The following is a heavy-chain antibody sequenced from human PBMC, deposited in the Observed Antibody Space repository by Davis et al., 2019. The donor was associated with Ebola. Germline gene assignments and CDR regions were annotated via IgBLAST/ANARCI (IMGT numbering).Heavy chain of an antibody. CDR2: IRSKANSYAT. V-gene: IGHV3-73*01. CDR1: GFTFSGSA. D-gene: IGHD3-3*01. CDR3: AKGRFLEWSRGYYYGMDV. J-gene: IGHJ6*02. Sequence: GESLKISCAASGFTFSGSAMHWVRQASGKGLEWVGRIRSKANSYATAYAASVKGRFTISRDDSKNTAYLQMNSLRAEDTAVYYCAKGRFLEWSRGYYYGMDVWGQGTTVTVSS.